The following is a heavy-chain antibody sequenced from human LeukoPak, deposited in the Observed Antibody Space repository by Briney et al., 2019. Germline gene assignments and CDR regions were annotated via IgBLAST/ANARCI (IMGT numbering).Heavy chain of an antibody. J-gene: IGHJ6*03. V-gene: IGHV1-69*04. CDR1: GGTFSSYT. D-gene: IGHD7-27*01. CDR2: IIPILGIA. CDR3: AREGGLGISVYYYYMDV. Sequence: GSSVKVSCKASGGTFSSYTISWVRQAPGQGLEWMGRIIPILGIANYAQKFQGRVTITADKSTSTAYMELSSLRSEDTAVYYCAREGGLGISVYYYYMDVWGKGTTVTVSS.